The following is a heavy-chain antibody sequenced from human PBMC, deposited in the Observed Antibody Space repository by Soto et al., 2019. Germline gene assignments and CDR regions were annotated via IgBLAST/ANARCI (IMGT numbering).Heavy chain of an antibody. Sequence: GVSLRLSCAASGFTFGNYWMHWVRQAPGKGLVWVSRISDYGRINYADSVKDRFIISRDDARSELYLQFNDLRVEDTATYYCARGGLEPFDHWGQGALVTVSS. J-gene: IGHJ4*02. CDR2: ISDYGRI. CDR3: ARGGLEPFDH. D-gene: IGHD1-1*01. V-gene: IGHV3-74*01. CDR1: GFTFGNYW.